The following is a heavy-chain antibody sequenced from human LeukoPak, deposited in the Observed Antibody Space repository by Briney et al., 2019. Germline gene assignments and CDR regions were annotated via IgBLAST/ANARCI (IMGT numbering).Heavy chain of an antibody. CDR2: IFYSGST. D-gene: IGHD1-7*01. CDR3: ARLEITHLNYPSDFDY. J-gene: IGHJ4*02. Sequence: PSETLSLTCTVSGGSISSGTYYWGWIRQPPGKGLEFLGNIFYSGSTYYNPSLKSRVTISVDTSKNQFSLRLTSVTAADTAVYYCARLEITHLNYPSDFDYWGQGTLVTVSS. CDR1: GGSISSGTYY. V-gene: IGHV4-39*01.